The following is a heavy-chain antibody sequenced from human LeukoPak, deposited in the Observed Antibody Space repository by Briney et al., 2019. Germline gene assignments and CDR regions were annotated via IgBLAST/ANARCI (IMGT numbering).Heavy chain of an antibody. CDR3: TTNPYSSCWLAGAFAV. D-gene: IGHD6-13*01. J-gene: IGHJ3*01. Sequence: GGTLTLSCAASGGTFSNDWKNWVRQAPGKGVEWVGRIKSNSNGGTIDYAAPVKRRFTISRDDPTITLYLQMNSLKTADTGAYYCTTNPYSSCWLAGAFAVWGQGTVVSVSS. V-gene: IGHV3-15*01. CDR1: GGTFSNDW. CDR2: IKSNSNGGTI.